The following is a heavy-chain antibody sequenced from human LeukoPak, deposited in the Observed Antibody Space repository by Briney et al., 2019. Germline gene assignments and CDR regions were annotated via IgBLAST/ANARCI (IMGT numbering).Heavy chain of an antibody. J-gene: IGHJ4*02. CDR2: ISGGGETT. CDR1: GFTFNNYA. D-gene: IGHD4/OR15-4a*01. V-gene: IGHV3-23*01. Sequence: GGSLRLSCAASGFTFNNYAMNWVRQAPGKGLEWVSSISGGGETTYYADSAKGRFTISRDNSQNTLYLQMNSLRAEDTAVYYCARPSADYVGFFFFDYGAQETLLPVS. CDR3: ARPSADYVGFFFFDY.